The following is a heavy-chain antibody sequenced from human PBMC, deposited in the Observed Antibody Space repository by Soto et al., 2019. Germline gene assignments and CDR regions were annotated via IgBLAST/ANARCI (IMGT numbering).Heavy chain of an antibody. J-gene: IGHJ6*02. D-gene: IGHD2-21*02. CDR1: GFTFSSYE. V-gene: IGHV3-48*03. CDR2: ISSSGSTI. Sequence: GGSLRLSCAASGFTFSSYEMNWVRQVPGKGLGWVSYISSSGSTIYYADSVKGRFTISRDNAKNSLYLQMNGLRAEDTAVYYCARVRIVVVTTYPGDYYGMDVWGQGTTVTVSS. CDR3: ARVRIVVVTTYPGDYYGMDV.